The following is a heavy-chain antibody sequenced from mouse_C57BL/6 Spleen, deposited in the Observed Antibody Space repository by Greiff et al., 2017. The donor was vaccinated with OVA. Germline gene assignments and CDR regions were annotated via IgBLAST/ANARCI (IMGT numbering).Heavy chain of an antibody. Sequence: EVMLVESGGGLVKPGGSLKLSCAASGFTFSSYAMSWVRQTPEKRLEWVATISDGGSYTYYPDNVKGRFTISRDNAKNNLYLQMSHLKSEDTAMYYGARENLLWSSWFAYWGQGTLVTVSA. D-gene: IGHD2-10*01. CDR1: GFTFSSYA. CDR3: ARENLLWSSWFAY. J-gene: IGHJ3*01. CDR2: ISDGGSYT. V-gene: IGHV5-4*01.